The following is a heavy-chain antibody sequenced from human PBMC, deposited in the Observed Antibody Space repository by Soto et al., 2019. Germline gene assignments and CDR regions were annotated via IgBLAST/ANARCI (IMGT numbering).Heavy chain of an antibody. CDR1: ADTFSSYF. CDR2: INPTGGTT. CDR3: ARDPHIVVVTAIPGDAFDI. D-gene: IGHD2-21*02. J-gene: IGHJ3*02. V-gene: IGHV1-46*01. Sequence: ASVKVSCKASADTFSSYFMHWVRQAPGQGLEWMGIINPTGGTTTYAQKFQGRITMIRDTSTSTAYMELRSLRSDDTAVYYCARDPHIVVVTAIPGDAFDIWGQGTMVTVSS.